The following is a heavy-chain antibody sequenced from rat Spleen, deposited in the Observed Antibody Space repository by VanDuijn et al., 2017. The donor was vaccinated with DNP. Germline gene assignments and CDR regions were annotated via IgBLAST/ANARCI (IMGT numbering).Heavy chain of an antibody. D-gene: IGHD1-12*01. J-gene: IGHJ2*01. CDR2: ISYDGSRT. CDR1: GFTFSNYD. V-gene: IGHV5-29*01. CDR3: AAYYRDSYAHSPFDY. Sequence: EVQLVESGGGPVQPGRSLKLSCAASGFTFSNYDMAWVRQAPTKGLEWVASISYDGSRTYYRDSVKGRFTISRNSAKSTLYLQMDSLRSEDTATYYCAAYYRDSYAHSPFDYWGQGVMVTVSS.